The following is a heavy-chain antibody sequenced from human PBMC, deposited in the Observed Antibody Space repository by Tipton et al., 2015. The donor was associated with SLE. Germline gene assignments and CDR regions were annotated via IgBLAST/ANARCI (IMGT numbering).Heavy chain of an antibody. J-gene: IGHJ4*02. Sequence: SLRLSCVGSGFIFNDYGMHWVRQPPGKGLEWVSGISWNSGSIGYADSVKGRFTISRDNAKNSLYLQMNSLRAEDTALYYCAKEGVQIAVAGLDYWGQGTLVTVSS. CDR2: ISWNSGSI. D-gene: IGHD6-19*01. CDR3: AKEGVQIAVAGLDY. CDR1: GFIFNDYG. V-gene: IGHV3-9*01.